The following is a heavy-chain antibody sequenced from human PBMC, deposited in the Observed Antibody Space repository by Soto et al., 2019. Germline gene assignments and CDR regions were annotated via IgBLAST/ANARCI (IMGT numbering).Heavy chain of an antibody. CDR3: AREVALGGAARDKPYYYYGMDV. J-gene: IGHJ6*02. CDR1: GYTFTSYD. V-gene: IGHV1-8*01. D-gene: IGHD6-6*01. CDR2: MNPNSGNT. Sequence: ASVKVSCKASGYTFTSYDINWLRQATGQGLEWMGRMNPNSGNTGYAQKFQGRVTMTRNTSISTAYMELSSLRSEDTAVYYCAREVALGGAARDKPYYYYGMDVWGQGTTVTVSS.